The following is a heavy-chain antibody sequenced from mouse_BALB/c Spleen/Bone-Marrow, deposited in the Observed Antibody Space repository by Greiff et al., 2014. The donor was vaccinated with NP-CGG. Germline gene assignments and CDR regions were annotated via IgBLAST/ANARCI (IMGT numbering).Heavy chain of an antibody. D-gene: IGHD2-10*02. CDR3: AKRGAYGNFWFAY. V-gene: IGHV5-6-5*01. CDR2: ISSGGSP. J-gene: IGHJ3*01. Sequence: EVKLMESGGGLVKPGGSLKLSCAASGFTFSSYAMSWVRQTPEKRLEWVASISSGGSPYYPDSVKGRFTISRDNARNILYLQMSSLRSEDTAMYYCAKRGAYGNFWFAYWGQGTLVTVSA. CDR1: GFTFSSYA.